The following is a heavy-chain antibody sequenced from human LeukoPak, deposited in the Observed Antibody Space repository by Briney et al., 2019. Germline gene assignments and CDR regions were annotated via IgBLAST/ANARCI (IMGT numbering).Heavy chain of an antibody. V-gene: IGHV3-53*01. J-gene: IGHJ6*03. CDR3: ARLAPLYYYYYMDV. CDR1: GFTFSSNY. CDR2: IYSGGST. Sequence: GGSLRLSCAASGFTFSSNYMSWVRQAPGKGLECVSVIYSGGSTYYADSVKGRSTISRDNTKNTLYLQKNSLRAEDTAVYYCARLAPLYYYYYMDVWGKGSTVSVSS. D-gene: IGHD3-3*02.